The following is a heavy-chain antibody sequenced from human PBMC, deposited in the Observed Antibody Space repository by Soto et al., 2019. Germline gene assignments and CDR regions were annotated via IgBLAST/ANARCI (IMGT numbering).Heavy chain of an antibody. V-gene: IGHV4-30-2*01. CDR3: ARDELAAYYFDY. CDR1: GGSISSGGYS. J-gene: IGHJ4*02. Sequence: QLQLQESGSGLVKPSQTLSLTCTVSGGSISSGGYSWNWIRQPPGKGLEWIGYIYHSGSTDYNPSLRSRVTISVDKSNNQFSLKLSSVTAADPAVYYCARDELAAYYFDYWGQGTLVTVSS. CDR2: IYHSGST. D-gene: IGHD3-9*01.